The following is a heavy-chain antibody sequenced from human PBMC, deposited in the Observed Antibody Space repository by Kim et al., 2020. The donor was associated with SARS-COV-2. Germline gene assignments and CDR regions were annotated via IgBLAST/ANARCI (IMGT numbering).Heavy chain of an antibody. D-gene: IGHD3-16*01. Sequence: GGSLRLSCAASGFNFSNFGMHWVRQAPGKGLEWVALISYDGSKKYYADSLKGRFTISRDNSKNTLYLQMDSLRPEDTAVYFCAKDKSFFKLTFGGESGGMAVWGEKTTVTLSS. J-gene: IGHJ6*04. CDR1: GFNFSNFG. CDR2: ISYDGSKK. V-gene: IGHV3-30*18. CDR3: AKDKSFFKLTFGGESGGMAV.